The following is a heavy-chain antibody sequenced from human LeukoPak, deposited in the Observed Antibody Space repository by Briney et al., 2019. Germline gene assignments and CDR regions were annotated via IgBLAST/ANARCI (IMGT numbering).Heavy chain of an antibody. CDR1: GGSISSYY. Sequence: KPSETLSLTCTVSGGSISSYYWSWIRQPAGKGLEWIGRIYTSGSTNYNPSLKSRVTMSVDTSKKQFSLKLSSVTASDTAVYYCASQFYYDSRGYPAFDYWGQGTLVTVSS. D-gene: IGHD3-22*01. CDR3: ASQFYYDSRGYPAFDY. V-gene: IGHV4-4*07. CDR2: IYTSGST. J-gene: IGHJ4*02.